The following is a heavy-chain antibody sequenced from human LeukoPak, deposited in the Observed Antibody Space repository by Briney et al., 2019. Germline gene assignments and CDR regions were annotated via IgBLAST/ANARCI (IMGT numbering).Heavy chain of an antibody. CDR2: IRYDGSNK. V-gene: IGHV3-30*02. CDR3: AKVPGYCSSTSCYHNWFDP. Sequence: GGSLRLSCAASGFTFSSYGMHWVRRAPGKGLEWVAFIRYDGSNKYYADSVKGRFTISRDNSKNTLYLQMNSLRAEDTAVYYCAKVPGYCSSTSCYHNWFDPWGQGTLVTVSS. D-gene: IGHD2-2*03. CDR1: GFTFSSYG. J-gene: IGHJ5*02.